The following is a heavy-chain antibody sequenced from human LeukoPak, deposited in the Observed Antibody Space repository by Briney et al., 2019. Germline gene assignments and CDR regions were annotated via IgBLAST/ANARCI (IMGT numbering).Heavy chain of an antibody. CDR3: ARGTMFPYYFDY. J-gene: IGHJ4*02. V-gene: IGHV3-21*01. CDR2: ISSSSSYI. CDR1: GSTFSSYA. Sequence: GGSLRLSCVASGSTFSSYAMSWVRQAPGKGLKAFSSISSSSSYIYYADSVKGRFTISRDNAKKSLYLQMNSLRAEDTAVYYCARGTMFPYYFDYWGQGTLVTVSS. D-gene: IGHD3-10*02.